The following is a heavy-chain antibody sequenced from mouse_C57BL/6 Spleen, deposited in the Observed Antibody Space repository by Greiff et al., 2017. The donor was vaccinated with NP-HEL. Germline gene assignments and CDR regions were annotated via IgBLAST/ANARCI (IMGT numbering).Heavy chain of an antibody. Sequence: EVKVVESGGGLVKPGGSLKLSCAASGFTFSSYAMSWVRQTPEKRLEWVATISDGGSYTYYPDNVKGRFTISRDNAKNNLYLQMSHLKSEDTAMYYCARERDYGPFDYWGQGTTLTVSS. CDR1: GFTFSSYA. CDR2: ISDGGSYT. CDR3: ARERDYGPFDY. J-gene: IGHJ2*01. V-gene: IGHV5-4*01. D-gene: IGHD1-1*02.